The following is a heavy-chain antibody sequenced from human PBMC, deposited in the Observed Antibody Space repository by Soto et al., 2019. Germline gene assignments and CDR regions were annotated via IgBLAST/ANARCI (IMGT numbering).Heavy chain of an antibody. CDR3: ARDTHGDYGTRYYYGMDV. V-gene: IGHV4-30-4*01. CDR1: GGSISSRYYY. CDR2: IYYSGST. Sequence: QVQLQESGPGLVKPSQTLSLTCSVSGGSISSRYYYWSWIRQPPGKGLEWIGYIYYSGSTYYNPSLNSRLTISLDTSKNQFSLKLSSVTAADTAVYYCARDTHGDYGTRYYYGMDVWGQGTTVTVSS. J-gene: IGHJ6*02. D-gene: IGHD4-17*01.